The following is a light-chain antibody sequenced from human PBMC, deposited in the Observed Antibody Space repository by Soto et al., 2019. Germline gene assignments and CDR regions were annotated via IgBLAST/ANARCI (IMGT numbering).Light chain of an antibody. CDR2: TNN. V-gene: IGLV1-40*01. Sequence: QSVLTQPPSVSGAPGQRVTFSCTGSSSNIGAGYDVHWYQQLPGTAPKLLIYTNNNRPSGVPDRFSGSKSGTSASLAIVGLQAEDEADYYCQSYDSDLSGFFVFGTGTKVTVL. CDR1: SSNIGAGYD. CDR3: QSYDSDLSGFFV. J-gene: IGLJ1*01.